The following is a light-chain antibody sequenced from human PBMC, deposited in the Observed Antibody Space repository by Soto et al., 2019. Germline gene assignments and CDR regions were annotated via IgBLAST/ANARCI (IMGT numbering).Light chain of an antibody. CDR2: DAS. Sequence: EIVLTQSPATLSLSPGERATLSCRASQSVFSYLAWYQQKPGQAPRLLIYDASNRATGVPARFSGSGSGTDFTLTISSLEPEDFAVYYCHQRSNWPPTFGQGTKLEIK. CDR1: QSVFSY. J-gene: IGKJ2*01. CDR3: HQRSNWPPT. V-gene: IGKV3-11*01.